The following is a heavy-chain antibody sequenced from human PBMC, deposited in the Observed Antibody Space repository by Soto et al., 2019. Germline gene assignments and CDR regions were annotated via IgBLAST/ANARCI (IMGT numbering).Heavy chain of an antibody. CDR2: INPSGGTT. Sequence: ASVEVSCKASGYTFTRYNVHWVRQAPGQGLEWMAIINPSGGTTYYVQKFEGRVTLTTDTSTSTVYMELSSLRSDDTAVYYCARVRGGGSEYFFDYWGQGTLVTVS. CDR1: GYTFTRYN. J-gene: IGHJ4*02. V-gene: IGHV1-46*01. CDR3: ARVRGGGSEYFFDY. D-gene: IGHD2-15*01.